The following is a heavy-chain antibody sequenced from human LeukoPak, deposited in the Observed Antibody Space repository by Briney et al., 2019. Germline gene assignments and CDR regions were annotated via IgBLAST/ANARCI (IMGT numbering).Heavy chain of an antibody. CDR1: GGSISSSSYY. Sequence: SETLSLTCTVSGGSISSSSYYWGWIRQPPGKGLEWIGSIYYSGSTYYNPSLKSRVTISVDTSKNQFSLKLSSVTAADTAVYYCARGPWFGELLHYYYYGMDVWGQGTTVTVSS. D-gene: IGHD3-10*01. CDR2: IYYSGST. J-gene: IGHJ6*02. CDR3: ARGPWFGELLHYYYYGMDV. V-gene: IGHV4-39*01.